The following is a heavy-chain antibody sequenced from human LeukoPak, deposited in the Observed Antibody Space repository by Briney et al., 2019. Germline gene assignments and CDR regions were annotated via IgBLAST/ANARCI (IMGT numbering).Heavy chain of an antibody. D-gene: IGHD4-23*01. Sequence: SETLSLTCAVSGGSISSSNWWSRVRQPPGKGLEWIGEIYHSGSTNYNPSLKSRVTISVDKSKNQFSLKLSSVTAADTAVYYCARAAAQLRGAFDIWGQGTMVTVSS. J-gene: IGHJ3*02. CDR3: ARAAAQLRGAFDI. V-gene: IGHV4-4*02. CDR2: IYHSGST. CDR1: GGSISSSNW.